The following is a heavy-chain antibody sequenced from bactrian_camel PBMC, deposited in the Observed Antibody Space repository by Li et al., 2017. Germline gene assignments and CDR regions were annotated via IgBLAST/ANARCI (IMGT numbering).Heavy chain of an antibody. CDR1: GHSRGSNC. V-gene: IGHV3-3*01. Sequence: VQLVESGGGSVQTGGSLRLSCVVSGHSRGSNCVGWYRLPPGRAPAEREGIAAIRRSGGETWYAGSVKGRFTISRDNAKNTMYLQMNNLKSEDTSLHYCATNTVTDGVAEFSYWGQGTQVTVS. J-gene: IGHJ4*01. CDR2: IRRSGGET. CDR3: ATNTVTDGVAEFSY. D-gene: IGHD6*01.